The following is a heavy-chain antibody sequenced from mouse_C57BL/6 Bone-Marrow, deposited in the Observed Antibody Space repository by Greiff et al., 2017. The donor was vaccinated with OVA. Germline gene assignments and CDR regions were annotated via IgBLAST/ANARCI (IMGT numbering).Heavy chain of an antibody. J-gene: IGHJ3*01. CDR2: IHPNSGST. CDR1: GYTFTSYW. V-gene: IGHV1-64*01. Sequence: QVQLQQPGAELVKPGASVKLSCKASGYTFTSYWMHWVKQRPGQGLEWIGMIHPNSGSTNYNEKFKSKATLTVDKSSSTAYMQLSSLTSEDSAVYYCARFWDETWFAYWGQGTLVTVSA. CDR3: ARFWDETWFAY. D-gene: IGHD4-1*01.